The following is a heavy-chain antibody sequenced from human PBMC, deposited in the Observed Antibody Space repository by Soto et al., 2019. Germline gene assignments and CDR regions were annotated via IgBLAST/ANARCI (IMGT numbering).Heavy chain of an antibody. J-gene: IGHJ4*02. CDR2: ISGSGGST. D-gene: IGHD2-15*01. CDR3: ANSPWGVVPPDPPFDY. CDR1: GFTFSSYA. V-gene: IGHV3-23*01. Sequence: GGSLRLSCAASGFTFSSYAMSWVRQAPGKGLEWVSAISGSGGSTYYADSVKGRFTISRDNSKNTLYLQMNSLRDEDTAVYYCANSPWGVVPPDPPFDYWDQGTLVTVSS.